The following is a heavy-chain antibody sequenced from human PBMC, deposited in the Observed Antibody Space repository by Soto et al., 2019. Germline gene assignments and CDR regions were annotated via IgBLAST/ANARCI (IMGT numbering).Heavy chain of an antibody. V-gene: IGHV4-4*02. CDR1: GGSISSSNW. D-gene: IGHD6-19*01. CDR2: IYHSGST. J-gene: IGHJ4*02. CDR3: ASLLHPTGYSSGWPDPLGY. Sequence: PSETLSLTCAASGGSISSSNWWSWVRQPPGKGLEWIGAIYHSGSTNYNPSLKRRVTISVDKSKNQFSLKLSSVTAADTAVYYCASLLHPTGYSSGWPDPLGYWGQGTLVTVSS.